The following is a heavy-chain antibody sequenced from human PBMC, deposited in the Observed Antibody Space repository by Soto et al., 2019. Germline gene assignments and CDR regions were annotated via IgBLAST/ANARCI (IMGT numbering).Heavy chain of an antibody. J-gene: IGHJ6*02. V-gene: IGHV1-8*02. CDR1: GYTFTSYG. CDR2: MNPNSGNT. CDR3: ARGARGTVRVTTSYYYYGMDV. Sequence: SSVKVSCKASGYTFTSYGISWVRQATGQGLEWMGWMNPNSGNTGYAQKFQGRVTMTRNTSISTAYMELSSLRSEDTAVYYCARGARGTVRVTTSYYYYGMDVWGQGTTVTVSS. D-gene: IGHD4-4*01.